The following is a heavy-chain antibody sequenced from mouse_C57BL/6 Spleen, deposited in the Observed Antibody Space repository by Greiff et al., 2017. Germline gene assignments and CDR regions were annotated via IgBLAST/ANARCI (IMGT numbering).Heavy chain of an antibody. J-gene: IGHJ4*01. V-gene: IGHV2-2*01. CDR3: ARYDGYLYYYAMDY. CDR2: IWSGGST. D-gene: IGHD2-3*01. Sequence: QVQLKESGPGLVQPSQSLSITCTVSGFSLTSYGVHWVRQSPGKGLEWLGVIWSGGSTDYNAAFISRLSISKDNSKSQVFFKMNSLQADDTAIYYCARYDGYLYYYAMDYWGQGTSVSVSS. CDR1: GFSLTSYG.